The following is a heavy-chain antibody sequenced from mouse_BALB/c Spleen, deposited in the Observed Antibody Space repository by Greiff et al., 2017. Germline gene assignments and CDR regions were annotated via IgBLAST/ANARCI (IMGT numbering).Heavy chain of an antibody. CDR2: ISNGGGST. D-gene: IGHD2-4*01. CDR1: GFTFSSYT. CDR3: ARELDDYESGWCFDV. J-gene: IGHJ1*01. V-gene: IGHV5-12-2*01. Sequence: EVQGVESGGGLVQPGGSLKLSCAASGFTFSSYTMSWVRQTPEKRLEWVAYISNGGGSTYYPDTVKGRFTISRDNAKNTLYLQMGSLKSEDTAMYYCARELDDYESGWCFDVWGAGTTVTVSS.